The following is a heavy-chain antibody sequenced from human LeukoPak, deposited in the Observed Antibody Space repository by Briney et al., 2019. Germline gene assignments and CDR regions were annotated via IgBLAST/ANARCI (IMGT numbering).Heavy chain of an antibody. CDR3: ARGVLTGYYTKYWYFDL. CDR1: GFNFSSYV. V-gene: IGHV3-48*03. CDR2: ISSSGSSI. D-gene: IGHD3-9*01. J-gene: IGHJ2*01. Sequence: GGSLRLSCAASGFNFSSYVMNWVRQAPGKGLEWVSYISSSGSSIYYTDSVRGRFTISRDNAKNSLYLQVNSLRAEDTAVYYCARGVLTGYYTKYWYFDLWGRGTLVTVSS.